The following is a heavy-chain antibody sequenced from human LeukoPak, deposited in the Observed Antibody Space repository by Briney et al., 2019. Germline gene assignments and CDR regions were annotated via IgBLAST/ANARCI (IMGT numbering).Heavy chain of an antibody. V-gene: IGHV1-69*04. CDR2: IIPTFGIA. J-gene: IGHJ4*02. CDR3: ARARDGAGYCSSTSCHYYFDY. Sequence: ASVKVSCKASGGTFSSYAISWVRQAPGQGLEWMGRIIPTFGIANYAQKFQGRVTITADKSTSTAYMELSSLRSEDTAVYYCARARDGAGYCSSTSCHYYFDYWGQGTLVTVSS. CDR1: GGTFSSYA. D-gene: IGHD2-2*01.